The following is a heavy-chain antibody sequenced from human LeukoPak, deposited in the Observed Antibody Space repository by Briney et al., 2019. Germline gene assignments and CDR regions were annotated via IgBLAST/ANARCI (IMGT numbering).Heavy chain of an antibody. D-gene: IGHD6-6*01. Sequence: PSETLSLTCTVSGGSISSYYWSWIRQPAGKGLEWIGRIYTSGSTNYNPSLKSRVTMSVDTSKNQFSLKLSSVTAADTAVYYCARSIAARLDYHYYMDVWGNGTTVTVSS. V-gene: IGHV4-4*07. CDR2: IYTSGST. CDR1: GGSISSYY. J-gene: IGHJ6*03. CDR3: ARSIAARLDYHYYMDV.